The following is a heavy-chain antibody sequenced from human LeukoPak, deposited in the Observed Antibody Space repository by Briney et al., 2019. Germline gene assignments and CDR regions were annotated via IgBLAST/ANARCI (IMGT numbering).Heavy chain of an antibody. CDR2: IRTAGKHI. D-gene: IGHD1-26*01. CDR3: ATYSGTYRDH. Sequence: GGSLRLSCAGSGFIFSSYNMDWVRQAPGKGLEWVSSIRTAGKHIYYADSVRDRFAISRDDAKNSLYLQMNNLGVDDTAVYYCATYSGTYRDHWGQGTLVTVSS. J-gene: IGHJ4*02. V-gene: IGHV3-21*06. CDR1: GFIFSSYN.